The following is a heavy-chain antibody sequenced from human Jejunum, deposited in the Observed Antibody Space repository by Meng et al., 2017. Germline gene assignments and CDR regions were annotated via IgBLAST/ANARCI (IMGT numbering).Heavy chain of an antibody. CDR3: ARDVEGWFGYSFSY. CDR1: GDSVSNNNVA. V-gene: IGHV6-1*01. Sequence: QVQLQQSGPGLVRPSQTLSLTCAISGDSVSNNNVAWNWIRQSPSRGLEWLGRTYYRSKWYSDCAESVKSRVTINADTSRNQFSLQLNSVTPEDTAVYYCARDVEGWFGYSFSYWGQGTLVTVSS. D-gene: IGHD5-18*01. CDR2: TYYRSKWYS. J-gene: IGHJ4*02.